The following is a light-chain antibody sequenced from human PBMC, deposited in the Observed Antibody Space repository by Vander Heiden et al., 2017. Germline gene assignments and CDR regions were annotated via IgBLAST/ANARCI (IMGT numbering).Light chain of an antibody. V-gene: IGKV3-20*01. Sequence: VLTQSPGTLSLSPGEGATLSCRASQSLSGTVAWYQQKAGQAPRLLIYATSKRPTGIPDRFRGSGSGTDFTLTISRLEPKDAAVYYCQQYGRSPPDTFGQGTKLEIK. CDR1: QSLSGTV. CDR2: ATS. CDR3: QQYGRSPPDT. J-gene: IGKJ2*01.